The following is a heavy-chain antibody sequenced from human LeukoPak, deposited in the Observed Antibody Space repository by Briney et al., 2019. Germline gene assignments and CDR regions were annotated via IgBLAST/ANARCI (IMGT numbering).Heavy chain of an antibody. J-gene: IGHJ3*01. Sequence: SETLSLTCSISGVSISRSFYYWGWIRQPPGKRLEWIGNVYYSGGTYYNPSLKSRVSMSVDTSQNQFSLTLTPVTAADTAVYFCARRPNLPADDGDYWRFDVWGQGRRVTVSS. V-gene: IGHV4-39*01. CDR2: VYYSGGT. CDR1: GVSISRSFYY. D-gene: IGHD4-17*01. CDR3: ARRPNLPADDGDYWRFDV.